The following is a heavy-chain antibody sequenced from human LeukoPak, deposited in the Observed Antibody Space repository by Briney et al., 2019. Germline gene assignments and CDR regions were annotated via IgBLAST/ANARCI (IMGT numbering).Heavy chain of an antibody. D-gene: IGHD2-2*01. CDR1: GFTVSSNY. Sequence: LTGGSLRLSCAASGFTVSSNYMSWVRQTPGKGLEWVSVIYSGGSTYYADSVKGRFTISRDNSKNTLYLQLNSLRAEDTAVYYCARQDIVVVPAARNYYYGMDVWGQGTTVTVSS. V-gene: IGHV3-53*01. CDR2: IYSGGST. CDR3: ARQDIVVVPAARNYYYGMDV. J-gene: IGHJ6*02.